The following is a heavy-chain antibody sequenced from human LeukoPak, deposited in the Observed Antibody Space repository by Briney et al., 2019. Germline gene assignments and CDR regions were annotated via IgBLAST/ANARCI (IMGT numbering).Heavy chain of an antibody. D-gene: IGHD3-22*01. Sequence: GGSLRLSCAASGFTVSSNSMTWVRQAPGKGLEWVSNVNWHGGSTNYADSVKGRFTISRDNAKNSLYLQMNRLRAEDTAFYYCARGLMGGYPLFDYWGHGTLVTVSS. J-gene: IGHJ4*01. CDR2: VNWHGGST. V-gene: IGHV3-20*04. CDR3: ARGLMGGYPLFDY. CDR1: GFTVSSNS.